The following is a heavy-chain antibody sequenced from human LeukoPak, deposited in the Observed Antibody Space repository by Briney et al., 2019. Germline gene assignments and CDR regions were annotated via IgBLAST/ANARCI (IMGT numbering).Heavy chain of an antibody. CDR2: ISGSGSSGGST. J-gene: IGHJ4*02. CDR1: GFTFSSYW. Sequence: GGSLRLSCTASGFTFSSYWMSWVRQAPGKGLEWVSAISGSGSSGGSTYYADSVKGRFTISRDNSRNTLYLQMNSLRAEDTAVYYCAKSGYNRFDYWGQGTLVTVSS. V-gene: IGHV3-23*01. D-gene: IGHD5-24*01. CDR3: AKSGYNRFDY.